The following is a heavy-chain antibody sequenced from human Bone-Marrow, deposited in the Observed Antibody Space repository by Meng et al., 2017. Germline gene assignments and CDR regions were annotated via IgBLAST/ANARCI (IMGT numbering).Heavy chain of an antibody. Sequence: SSKVFCKASGGTFSSYAISWVLQAPGQGLEWMGEIIPIFGTANYAQKFQGRVMITADKSTSTAYMELSSLRTEDTAVYYCASSADLGQWELDSDAFDIWGQGTMVTVSS. V-gene: IGHV1-69*06. CDR2: IIPIFGTA. CDR1: GGTFSSYA. CDR3: ASSADLGQWELDSDAFDI. J-gene: IGHJ3*02. D-gene: IGHD1-26*01.